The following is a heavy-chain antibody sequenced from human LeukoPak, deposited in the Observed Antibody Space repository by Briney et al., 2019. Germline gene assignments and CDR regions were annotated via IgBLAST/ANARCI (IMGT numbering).Heavy chain of an antibody. Sequence: PGGSLRLSCAASGFTFSSYWMHWVRQAPGKGLVWVSRINSDGSSTSYADSVKGRFTISRDNAKNTLYLQMNSLRAEDTAVYYCARAPGYSSGYFDYWGQGTLVTVSS. CDR3: ARAPGYSSGYFDY. CDR1: GFTFSSYW. V-gene: IGHV3-74*01. D-gene: IGHD6-19*01. CDR2: INSDGSST. J-gene: IGHJ4*02.